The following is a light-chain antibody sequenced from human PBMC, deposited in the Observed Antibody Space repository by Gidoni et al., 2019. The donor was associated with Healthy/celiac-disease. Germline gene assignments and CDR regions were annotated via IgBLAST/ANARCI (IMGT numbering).Light chain of an antibody. CDR2: QDS. Sequence: SSELTQPPSVSVSPGQTARITCSGDKLGDKYACWYQQKPGQSPVLVIYQDSKRPSGIPERFSGSNSGNTATLTISGTQAMDEADYYCQAWDSSSYVVFGGGTKLTVL. J-gene: IGLJ2*01. CDR3: QAWDSSSYVV. V-gene: IGLV3-1*01. CDR1: KLGDKY.